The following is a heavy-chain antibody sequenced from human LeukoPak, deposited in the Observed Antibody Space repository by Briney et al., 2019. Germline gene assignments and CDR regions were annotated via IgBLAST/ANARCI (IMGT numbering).Heavy chain of an antibody. J-gene: IGHJ3*02. CDR3: ARGDYYDSRGPEDAFDI. CDR2: IYYSGST. V-gene: IGHV4-30-4*01. Sequence: SETLSLTCAIYDASFSGYYWSWIRQPPGKGLEWIGYIYYSGSTYYNPSLKSRVTISVDTSKNQFSLKLSSVTAADTAVYYCARGDYYDSRGPEDAFDIWGQGTMVTVSS. D-gene: IGHD3-22*01. CDR1: DASFSGYY.